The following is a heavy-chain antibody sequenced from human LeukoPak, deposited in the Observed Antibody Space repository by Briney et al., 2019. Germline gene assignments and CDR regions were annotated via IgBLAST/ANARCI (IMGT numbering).Heavy chain of an antibody. Sequence: SQTLSLTCAISGDSVSNSIAARHWIRQSPSRGLEWLGRTYYRSKWNIDYAISVQGRLTINPDTSKNQFSLQLNSVTPEDTAVYYCAREGVVNYGSGNYGMDVWGQGTTVTVSS. CDR2: TYYRSKWNI. J-gene: IGHJ6*02. D-gene: IGHD3-10*01. CDR1: GDSVSNSIAA. V-gene: IGHV6-1*01. CDR3: AREGVVNYGSGNYGMDV.